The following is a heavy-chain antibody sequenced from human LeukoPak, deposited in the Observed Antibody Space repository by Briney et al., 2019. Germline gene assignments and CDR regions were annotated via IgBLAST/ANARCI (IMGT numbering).Heavy chain of an antibody. Sequence: SETLSLTCAVYGGSFSGYYWSWIRQPPGKGLEWIGEINHSGSTNYNPSLKSRVTISVDTSKNQFSLKLSSVTAADTAVYYCARYPPLGYCSSGSCYSPWFDPWGQGTLVTVSS. CDR3: ARYPPLGYCSSGSCYSPWFDP. J-gene: IGHJ5*02. D-gene: IGHD2-15*01. CDR1: GGSFSGYY. V-gene: IGHV4-34*01. CDR2: INHSGST.